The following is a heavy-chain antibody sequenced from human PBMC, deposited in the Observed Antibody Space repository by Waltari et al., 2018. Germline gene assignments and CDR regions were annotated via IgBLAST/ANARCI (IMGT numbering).Heavy chain of an antibody. Sequence: QVQLVQSGAEVKKPGASGRFSCNASGYTFTGYYIHWVRQAPGQGLEWMGRINPNTGDTKFAQNFRVRVTMTRDTSISTAYMELSGLRSDDTAMYFCARREHFGDSLDYWGQGTLVAVSS. CDR2: INPNTGDT. D-gene: IGHD3-16*01. CDR3: ARREHFGDSLDY. V-gene: IGHV1-2*06. CDR1: GYTFTGYY. J-gene: IGHJ4*02.